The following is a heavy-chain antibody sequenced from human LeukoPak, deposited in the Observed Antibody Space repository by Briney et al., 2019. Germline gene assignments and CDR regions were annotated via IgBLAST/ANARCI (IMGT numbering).Heavy chain of an antibody. V-gene: IGHV3-23*01. CDR2: ISGSGGST. Sequence: GGSLRLSCAASGFTLSSYAMSWVRQAPGKGLEWVSAISGSGGSTYYADSVKGRFTISRDNSKNTLYLQMNSLRAEDTAVYYCAKKNLGSGWYFYDYWGQETLVTVSS. D-gene: IGHD6-19*01. CDR3: AKKNLGSGWYFYDY. J-gene: IGHJ4*02. CDR1: GFTLSSYA.